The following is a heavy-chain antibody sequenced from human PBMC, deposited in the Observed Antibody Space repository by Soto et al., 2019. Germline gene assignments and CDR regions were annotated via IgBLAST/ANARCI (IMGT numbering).Heavy chain of an antibody. Sequence: GGSLRLSCAASGFTFSSYSMNWVRQAPGKGLEWVSSISSSSSYIYYADSVKGRFTISRDNAKNSLYLQMNSLRAEDTAVYYCARDLLATRRAGYWGQGTLVTVSS. V-gene: IGHV3-21*01. CDR2: ISSSSSYI. D-gene: IGHD5-12*01. CDR3: ARDLLATRRAGY. CDR1: GFTFSSYS. J-gene: IGHJ4*02.